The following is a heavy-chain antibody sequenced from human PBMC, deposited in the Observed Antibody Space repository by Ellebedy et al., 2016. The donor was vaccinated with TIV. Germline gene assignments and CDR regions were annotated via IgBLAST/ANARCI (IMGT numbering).Heavy chain of an antibody. CDR3: ARATRVAGSPNSLIDY. Sequence: PGGSLRLSCEASGFTFDDYAMHWVRQAPGKGLEWVSGIGWNSVSIAYAESVKGRFTISRDNSKNTVYLQMNSLRAEDTALYYCARATRVAGSPNSLIDYWGQGILVTVSS. J-gene: IGHJ4*02. CDR2: IGWNSVSI. V-gene: IGHV3-9*01. D-gene: IGHD6-19*01. CDR1: GFTFDDYA.